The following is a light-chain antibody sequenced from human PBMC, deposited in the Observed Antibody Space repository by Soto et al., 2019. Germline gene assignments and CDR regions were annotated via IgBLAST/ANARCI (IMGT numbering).Light chain of an antibody. V-gene: IGKV1-39*01. CDR1: NSISRY. Sequence: MTQAPATLSSYVGDTVTIACRSSNSISRYLNWYQQRPGEAPKLLISAASKLQSGVPSRFSGRGSGTDFTLSISSLQPEDFATYYCQQSYSTPQTFGQGTKVDIK. CDR2: AAS. J-gene: IGKJ1*01. CDR3: QQSYSTPQT.